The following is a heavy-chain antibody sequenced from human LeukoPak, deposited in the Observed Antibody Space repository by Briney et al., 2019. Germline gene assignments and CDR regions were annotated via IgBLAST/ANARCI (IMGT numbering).Heavy chain of an antibody. CDR3: ARQGCSSTSCYED. CDR1: GYSFTSYW. Sequence: GESLKISCKGSGYSFTSYWIGWVRQMPGKGLEWTGIIYPGDSDTRYSPSFQGQVTISADKSISTAYLQWSSLKASDTAMYYCARQGCSSTSCYEDWGQGTLVTVSS. CDR2: IYPGDSDT. J-gene: IGHJ4*02. D-gene: IGHD2-2*01. V-gene: IGHV5-51*01.